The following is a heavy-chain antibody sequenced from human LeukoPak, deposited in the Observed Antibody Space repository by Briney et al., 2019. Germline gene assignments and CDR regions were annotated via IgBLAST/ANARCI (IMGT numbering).Heavy chain of an antibody. V-gene: IGHV3-30*04. CDR2: ISFDATNK. CDR1: GFTFDGHA. CDR3: ARGLRYFDWLLDDY. J-gene: IGHJ4*02. Sequence: PGGSLRLSCAASGFTFDGHAMHWVRQAPGKGLEWVALISFDATNKYYADSVRGRFIISRDNSNNILHLPMNNLRRQDTAMYYCARGLRYFDWLLDDYWGQGTLVTVSS. D-gene: IGHD3-9*01.